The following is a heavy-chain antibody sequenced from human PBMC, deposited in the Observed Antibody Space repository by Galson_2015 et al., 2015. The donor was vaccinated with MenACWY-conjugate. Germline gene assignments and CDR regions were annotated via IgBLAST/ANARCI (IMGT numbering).Heavy chain of an antibody. D-gene: IGHD4/OR15-4a*01. J-gene: IGHJ3*02. CDR3: ARRAKGDAFDI. V-gene: IGHV4-59*12. CDR2: NNER. Sequence: KGLEWIGYNNERNHNPSLKDRVSISVDTSKNQVSLRLRSVTAGDTAAYYCARRAKGDAFDIWGQGTLVIVSS.